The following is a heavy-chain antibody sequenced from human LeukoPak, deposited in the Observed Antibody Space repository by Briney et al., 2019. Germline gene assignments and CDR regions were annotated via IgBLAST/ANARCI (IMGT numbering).Heavy chain of an antibody. CDR1: WVTFSSYA. V-gene: IGHV3-23*01. CDR3: ARAAADNSANARFAY. Sequence: VGCLRLSCAPSWVTFSSYAINCVRQALGRGVGCVSAISSSGGNTYYADSVKGRFTISRDNSKNTVYLQMKSLRAEGTAVYYCARAAADNSANARFAYWGQRTLVTASS. D-gene: IGHD4-23*01. CDR2: ISSSGGNT. J-gene: IGHJ4*02.